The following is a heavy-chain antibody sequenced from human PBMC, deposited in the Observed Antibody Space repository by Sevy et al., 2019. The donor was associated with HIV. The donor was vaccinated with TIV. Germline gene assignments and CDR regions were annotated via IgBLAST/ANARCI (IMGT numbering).Heavy chain of an antibody. V-gene: IGHV3-49*03. CDR3: TSRDGYKEPFDY. CDR2: IRRKAYGGTT. Sequence: GGSLRLSCTASGFTFGDYAMSWFRQAPGKGLEWVGFIRRKAYGGTTEYAASVKGRFTISRDDSKSIAYLQMNSLKTEDTAVYYCTSRDGYKEPFDYWGQGTLVTVSS. D-gene: IGHD5-12*01. J-gene: IGHJ4*02. CDR1: GFTFGDYA.